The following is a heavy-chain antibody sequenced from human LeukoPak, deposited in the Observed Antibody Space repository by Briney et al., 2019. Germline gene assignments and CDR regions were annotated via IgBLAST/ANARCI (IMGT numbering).Heavy chain of an antibody. CDR1: GGSFSSYY. D-gene: IGHD5-18*01. V-gene: IGHV4-59*08. CDR3: ARAQGYSYGDNWFDP. J-gene: IGHJ5*02. CDR2: IYYSGST. Sequence: PSETLSLTCAVYGGSFSSYYWSWIRQPPGKGLEWIGYIYYSGSTNYNPSLKSRVTISVDTSKNQFSLKLSSVTAADTAVYYCARAQGYSYGDNWFDPWGQGTLVTVSS.